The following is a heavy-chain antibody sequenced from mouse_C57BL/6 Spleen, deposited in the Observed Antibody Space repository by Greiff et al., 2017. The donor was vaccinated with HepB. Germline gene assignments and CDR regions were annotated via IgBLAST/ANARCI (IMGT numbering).Heavy chain of an antibody. J-gene: IGHJ2*01. CDR2: IYPRSGNT. CDR3: ARGDGNYHY. CDR1: GYTFTSYG. V-gene: IGHV1-81*01. Sequence: VQLQQSGAELARPGASVKLSCKASGYTFTSYGISWVKQRTGQGLEWIGEIYPRSGNTYYNEKFKGKATLTADKSSSTAYMELRSLTSEDSAVYFCARGDGNYHYWGQGTTLTVSS. D-gene: IGHD2-1*01.